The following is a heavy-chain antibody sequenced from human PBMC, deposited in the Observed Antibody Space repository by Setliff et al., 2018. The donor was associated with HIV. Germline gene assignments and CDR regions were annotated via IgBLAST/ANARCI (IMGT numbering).Heavy chain of an antibody. CDR2: IYTSGST. D-gene: IGHD6-13*01. Sequence: ASETLSLTCGIYGGSFSDYYWTWIRQPAGKGLEWIGRIYTSGSTNYNPSLKSRVTMSVDTSKNQFSLKLSSVTAADTAVYYCARDGYSSSWYVISGSFDYWGQGILVTVS. V-gene: IGHV4-4*07. J-gene: IGHJ4*02. CDR3: ARDGYSSSWYVISGSFDY. CDR1: GGSFSDYY.